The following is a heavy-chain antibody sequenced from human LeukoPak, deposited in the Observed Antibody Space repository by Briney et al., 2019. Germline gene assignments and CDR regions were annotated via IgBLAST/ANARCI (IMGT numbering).Heavy chain of an antibody. J-gene: IGHJ4*02. Sequence: ASVKVSCKASGHTFTNYDINWVRQATGQGLEWMGWMNPNSGNTGYAQKFQGRVTITRNTSITTAYMELSSLRSEDTAVYYCARAPSWGGLSSGSYYFDYWGQGTLVTVSS. D-gene: IGHD6-19*01. CDR3: ARAPSWGGLSSGSYYFDY. CDR2: MNPNSGNT. V-gene: IGHV1-8*03. CDR1: GHTFTNYD.